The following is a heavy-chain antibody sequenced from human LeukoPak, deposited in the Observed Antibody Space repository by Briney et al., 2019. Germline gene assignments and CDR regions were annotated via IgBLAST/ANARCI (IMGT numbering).Heavy chain of an antibody. CDR3: ARDSDYGDYGRSCYYMDV. V-gene: IGHV1-46*01. J-gene: IGHJ6*03. D-gene: IGHD4-17*01. Sequence: GASVKVSCKASGYTFTSYYMHWVRQAPGQGLEWMGIINPSGGSTSYAQKFQGRVTMTRDMSTSTVYMELSSLRSEDTAVYYCARDSDYGDYGRSCYYMDVWGKGTTVTVSS. CDR1: GYTFTSYY. CDR2: INPSGGST.